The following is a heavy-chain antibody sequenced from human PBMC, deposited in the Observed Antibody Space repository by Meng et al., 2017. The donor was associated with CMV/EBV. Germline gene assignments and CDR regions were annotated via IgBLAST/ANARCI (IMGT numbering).Heavy chain of an antibody. D-gene: IGHD3-16*01. J-gene: IGHJ4*02. V-gene: IGHV4-31*03. CDR1: GGSISSGGYY. CDR3: ARENGGGYFDY. CDR2: IYYSGST. Sequence: SETLSLTCTVSGGSISSGGYYWSWIRQHPGKGLEWIGYIYYSGSTYYNPSLKSRVTISVDTSKNQFSLKLSSVTAVDTAVYYCARENGGGYFDYWGQGMQVTVSS.